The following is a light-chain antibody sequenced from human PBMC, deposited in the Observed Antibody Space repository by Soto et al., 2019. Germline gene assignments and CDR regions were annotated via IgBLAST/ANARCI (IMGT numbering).Light chain of an antibody. CDR3: GTWDNSLSAGV. Sequence: QSVLTQPPSVSAAPGQKVTISCSGSSSNIGNNYVSWYQQLPGTAPRLLIYDDTTRPSGIPDRFSGSKSGTSATLGITGLQTGDEADDYCGTWDNSLSAGVFGGGTKLTVL. CDR1: SSNIGNNY. CDR2: DDT. J-gene: IGLJ2*01. V-gene: IGLV1-51*01.